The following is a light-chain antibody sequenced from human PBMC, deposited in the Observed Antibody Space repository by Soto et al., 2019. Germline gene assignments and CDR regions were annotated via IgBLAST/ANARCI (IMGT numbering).Light chain of an antibody. CDR2: EAS. Sequence: EIVVTQSPATLSVSPGERVTLSCRASQSVSSSLAWYQQRPGQAPRLLIFEASKRATGTPDRFSGSGSGTDFTLTISRLEPEDFAVFYCQQYVNSPFTFGQGTKLEI. CDR1: QSVSSS. CDR3: QQYVNSPFT. V-gene: IGKV3-20*01. J-gene: IGKJ2*01.